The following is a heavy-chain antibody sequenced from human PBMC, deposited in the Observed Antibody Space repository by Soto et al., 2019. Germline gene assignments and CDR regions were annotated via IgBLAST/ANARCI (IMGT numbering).Heavy chain of an antibody. J-gene: IGHJ1*01. CDR3: VTEDDYIWGSYRPKYFPH. D-gene: IGHD3-16*02. CDR2: IKSKTDGETT. Sequence: EVQLVESGGGLVKPGGSLRLSCAASGFTFSKAWMSWVRQAPGKGLEWVGRIKSKTDGETTDYAAPVKGRFTISRDDSKNTLFLQMNSLKTEDTAVYYCVTEDDYIWGSYRPKYFPHCGQGTLVTVSS. CDR1: GFTFSKAW. V-gene: IGHV3-15*01.